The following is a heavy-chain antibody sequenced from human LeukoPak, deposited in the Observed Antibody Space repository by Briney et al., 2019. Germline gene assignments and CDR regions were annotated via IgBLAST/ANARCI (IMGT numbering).Heavy chain of an antibody. Sequence: GGSLRLSCAASGFTFSSYAMSWVRQAPGKGLEWVAVISYDGSNKYYADSVKGRFTISRDNSKNTLYLQMNSLRAEDTAVYYCAGGPGVWGLYYFDYWGQGTLVTVSS. CDR3: AGGPGVWGLYYFDY. CDR1: GFTFSSYA. D-gene: IGHD3-10*01. J-gene: IGHJ4*02. CDR2: ISYDGSNK. V-gene: IGHV3-30-3*01.